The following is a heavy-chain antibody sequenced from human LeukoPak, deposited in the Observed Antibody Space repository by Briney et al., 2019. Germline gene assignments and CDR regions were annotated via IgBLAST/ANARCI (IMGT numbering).Heavy chain of an antibody. Sequence: SVKVSCTASGGTFSSYAISWVRQAPGQGLEWMGRIIPIFGIANYAQKFQGRVTITADKSTSTAYMELSSLRSEDTAVYYCARDGYSYGYFGYWGQGTLVTVSS. CDR3: ARDGYSYGYFGY. J-gene: IGHJ4*02. V-gene: IGHV1-69*04. D-gene: IGHD5-18*01. CDR2: IIPIFGIA. CDR1: GGTFSSYA.